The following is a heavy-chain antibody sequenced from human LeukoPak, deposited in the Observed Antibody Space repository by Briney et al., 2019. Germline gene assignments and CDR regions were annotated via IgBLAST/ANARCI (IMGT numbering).Heavy chain of an antibody. J-gene: IGHJ1*01. V-gene: IGHV3-30*02. CDR2: IRYDGSNK. Sequence: PGGSLRLPCAASGFTFSSYGMHWVRQAPGKGLEWVAFIRYDGSNKYYADSVKGRFTISRDNSKNTLYLQMNSLRAEDTAVYYCAKARYCSGGSCYSGTAYFQHWGQGTLVTVSS. CDR3: AKARYCSGGSCYSGTAYFQH. CDR1: GFTFSSYG. D-gene: IGHD2-15*01.